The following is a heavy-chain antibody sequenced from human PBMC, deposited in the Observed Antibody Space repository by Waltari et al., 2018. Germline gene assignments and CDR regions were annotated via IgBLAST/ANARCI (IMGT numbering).Heavy chain of an antibody. CDR2: VWYDGINK. CDR1: GFTFNRYV. Sequence: QGLLVESGGRVVQPGRSLRLSCAASGFTFNRYVMQWVRQAPGKGLEWVAVVWYDGINKYYADSVKGRFTISRDNSESTLYLQMNSLRVDDTATYYCARGALAGRFFDFWGQGTLVTVSS. J-gene: IGHJ4*02. CDR3: ARGALAGRFFDF. D-gene: IGHD6-19*01. V-gene: IGHV3-33*01.